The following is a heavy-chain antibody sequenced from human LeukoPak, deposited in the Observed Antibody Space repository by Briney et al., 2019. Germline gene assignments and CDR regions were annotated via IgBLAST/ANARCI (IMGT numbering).Heavy chain of an antibody. V-gene: IGHV3-53*01. J-gene: IGHJ2*01. Sequence: GGSLRLSCTVSGFTVSSDSMSWVRQAPGKGLEWVSFIYSGGSTHYSDSVKGRFTISRDNSKSTLYLQMNTLRAEDTAVYYCARVMGRLVRTWYFDLWGRGTLVTVSS. D-gene: IGHD3-9*01. CDR3: ARVMGRLVRTWYFDL. CDR1: GFTVSSDS. CDR2: IYSGGST.